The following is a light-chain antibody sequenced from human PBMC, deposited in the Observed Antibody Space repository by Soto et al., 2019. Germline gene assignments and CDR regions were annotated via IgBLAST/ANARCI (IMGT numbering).Light chain of an antibody. J-gene: IGKJ4*01. V-gene: IGKV3-20*01. Sequence: EIVLTQSPGTLSLSPGERATLSCRASQSVSSNYLAWYQQKPGQAPRLLIYGASSRATGIPDRFIGSGSGTDFTLTISRLEPEALAVYYCQQYGGSPRVTFGGGTKVEIK. CDR3: QQYGGSPRVT. CDR1: QSVSSNY. CDR2: GAS.